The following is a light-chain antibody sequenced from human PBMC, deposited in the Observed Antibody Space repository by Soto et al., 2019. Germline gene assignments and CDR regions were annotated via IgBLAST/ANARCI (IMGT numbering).Light chain of an antibody. CDR1: QSVSSN. V-gene: IGKV3-15*01. Sequence: EIVMTQSPATLSVSPGERATLSCRASQSVSSNLAWYQQKPGQAPSLLIYGASTRATGTPARFSGSGSGTEFTLTISSLQSEDFAVYYCQQYIRWPLTFGGGTKVELK. J-gene: IGKJ4*01. CDR3: QQYIRWPLT. CDR2: GAS.